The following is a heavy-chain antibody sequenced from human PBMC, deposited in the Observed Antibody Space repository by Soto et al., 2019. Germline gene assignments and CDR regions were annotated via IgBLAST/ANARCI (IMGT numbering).Heavy chain of an antibody. CDR2: VYYTGST. CDR1: GGSISGTTFY. D-gene: IGHD3-22*01. J-gene: IGHJ4*02. CDR3: ATSSGYYNFDY. V-gene: IGHV4-39*01. Sequence: SETLSLTCTVSGGSISGTTFYWGWIRQPPGKGLECLGRVYYTGSTYYDPSLKSRITISVDTSKNQFSLRLSSVTAADTAVYYCATSSGYYNFDYWGLGTLVTVSS.